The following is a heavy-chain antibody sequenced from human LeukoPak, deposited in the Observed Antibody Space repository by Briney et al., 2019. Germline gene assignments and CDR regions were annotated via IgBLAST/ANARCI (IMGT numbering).Heavy chain of an antibody. D-gene: IGHD3-16*02. J-gene: IGHJ4*02. CDR1: GGSISSSSYY. V-gene: IGHV4-39*01. CDR2: IYYSEST. Sequence: PSETLSLTCTVSGGSISSSSYYWGWIRQPPGKGLEWIGRIYYSESTYYNPSLKSRVTISVDTSKNQFSLKLSSVTAADTAVYYCARLHYDYVWGSYRSHYFDYWGQGTLVTVSS. CDR3: ARLHYDYVWGSYRSHYFDY.